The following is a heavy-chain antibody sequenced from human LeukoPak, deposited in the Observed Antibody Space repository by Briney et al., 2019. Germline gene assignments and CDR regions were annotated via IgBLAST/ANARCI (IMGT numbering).Heavy chain of an antibody. D-gene: IGHD4-11*01. V-gene: IGHV1-18*01. Sequence: ASVKVSCKASGYTFTTYSMNWVRQAPGQGLEWMGWISAYNGNTNYAQKLQGRVTMTTDTSTSTAYMELRSLRSDDTAVYYCAYSNYYYYYMDVWGKGTTVTVSS. CDR1: GYTFTTYS. CDR2: ISAYNGNT. CDR3: AYSNYYYYYMDV. J-gene: IGHJ6*03.